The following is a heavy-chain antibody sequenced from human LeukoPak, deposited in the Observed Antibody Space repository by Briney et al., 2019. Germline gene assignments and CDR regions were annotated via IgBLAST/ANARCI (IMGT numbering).Heavy chain of an antibody. D-gene: IGHD3-9*01. CDR1: GGSISSYY. V-gene: IGHV4-4*07. Sequence: SDTLSLTCTVSGGSISSYYWSWIRQPAGKGLEWIGRFYTSGSTDYNPSLKSRVSMSVDTSKNHFSLRLTSVTAADTAVYYCAREIRYFDYRAYFYMDVWGKGTTVTVSS. J-gene: IGHJ6*03. CDR2: FYTSGST. CDR3: AREIRYFDYRAYFYMDV.